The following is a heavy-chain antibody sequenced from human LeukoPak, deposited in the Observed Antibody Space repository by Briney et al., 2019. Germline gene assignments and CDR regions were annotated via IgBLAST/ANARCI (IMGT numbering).Heavy chain of an antibody. V-gene: IGHV3-49*04. D-gene: IGHD5-18*01. J-gene: IGHJ3*02. CDR1: GFTFADYA. CDR2: IRIKAYGGTA. Sequence: GGSLRLSCTASGFTFADYALTWVRQAPGRGREWVGFIRIKAYGGTAEYAASVKGRFTISRDDSKSIAYLQMSSLKTEDTAVYYCTRDGLGYTFGPAAFDIWGLGTMVTVSS. CDR3: TRDGLGYTFGPAAFDI.